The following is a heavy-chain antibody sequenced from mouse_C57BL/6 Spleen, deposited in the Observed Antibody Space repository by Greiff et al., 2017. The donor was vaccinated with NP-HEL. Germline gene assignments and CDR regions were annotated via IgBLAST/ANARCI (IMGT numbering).Heavy chain of an antibody. Sequence: QVQLKESGPELVKPGASVKISCKASGYAFSSSWMNWVKQRPGKGLEWIGRIYPGDGDTNYNGKFKGKATLTADKSSSTAYMQLSSLTSEDSAVYFCARSYYGSSLYYAMDYWGQGTSVTVSS. CDR1: GYAFSSSW. J-gene: IGHJ4*01. D-gene: IGHD1-1*01. V-gene: IGHV1-82*01. CDR3: ARSYYGSSLYYAMDY. CDR2: IYPGDGDT.